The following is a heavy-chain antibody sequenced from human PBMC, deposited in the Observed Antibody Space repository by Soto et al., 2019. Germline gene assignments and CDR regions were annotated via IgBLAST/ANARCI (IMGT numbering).Heavy chain of an antibody. D-gene: IGHD3-3*02. Sequence: QVQLVQSGAEVKKPGSSVKVSCKASGGTFSSYAISWVRQAPGQGLEWMGGIIPIFGTANYAQKFQGRVTITADDSTSTAYMELSSLRSEDTAVYSCARARDPFLEWLPFDDWGQGTLVTVSS. CDR1: GGTFSSYA. V-gene: IGHV1-69*12. CDR3: ARARDPFLEWLPFDD. J-gene: IGHJ4*02. CDR2: IIPIFGTA.